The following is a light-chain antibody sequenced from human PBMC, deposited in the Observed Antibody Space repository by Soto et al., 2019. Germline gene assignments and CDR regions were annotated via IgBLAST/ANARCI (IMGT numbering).Light chain of an antibody. CDR3: MQGTHRPPT. CDR2: KVS. V-gene: IGKV2-30*02. Sequence: DVVMTQSPLSLPVTLGQPASISCQSSESLVRSDGNTYLNWFQXRQGQSPRRXIYKVSIRSSGVPDRFRGSGSGTDLTMKISRVEAEDVGVDYCMQGTHRPPTFGQGTKVDIK. J-gene: IGKJ1*01. CDR1: ESLVRSDGNTY.